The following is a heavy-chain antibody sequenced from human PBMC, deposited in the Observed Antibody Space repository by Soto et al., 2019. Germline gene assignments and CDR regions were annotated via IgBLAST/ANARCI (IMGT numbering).Heavy chain of an antibody. D-gene: IGHD3-9*01. CDR3: ARVIRYFDWSFDY. J-gene: IGHJ4*02. CDR2: IYYSGST. Sequence: SETLSLTCTVSGGSISSGGYYWSWIRQHPGKGLEWIGYIYYSGSTYYNPSLKSRVTISVDTSKNQFSLKLSSVTAADTAVYYCARVIRYFDWSFDYWGQGTLVTVSS. V-gene: IGHV4-31*03. CDR1: GGSISSGGYY.